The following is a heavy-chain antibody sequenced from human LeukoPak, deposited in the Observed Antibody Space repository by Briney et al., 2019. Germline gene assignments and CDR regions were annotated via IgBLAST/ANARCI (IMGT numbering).Heavy chain of an antibody. CDR2: ISGYNGNA. V-gene: IGHV1-18*01. D-gene: IGHD4-23*01. J-gene: IGHJ4*02. CDR1: GYTFTNYG. Sequence: GASVKVSCKASGYTFTNYGISWVRQAPGQGLEWMGWISGYNGNANYAQKFQGRVTMTTDTSTSTAYMELRSLRSEDTAVYYCARDADGGNSYYWGQGTLVTVSS. CDR3: ARDADGGNSYY.